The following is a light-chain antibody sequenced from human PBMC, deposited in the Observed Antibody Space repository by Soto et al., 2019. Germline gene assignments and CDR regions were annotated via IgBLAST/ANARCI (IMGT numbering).Light chain of an antibody. J-gene: IGKJ1*01. CDR1: QTISGTY. CDR2: GAS. CDR3: QQYGSSPPT. Sequence: EIVLAPSPGTPSLSPGERATLSCRASQTISGTYLAWYQQKPGQAPRLLIYGASSRATGIPDRFSGSGSGTDFTLTISRLEPEDFAVYYCQQYGSSPPTFGQGTKV. V-gene: IGKV3-20*01.